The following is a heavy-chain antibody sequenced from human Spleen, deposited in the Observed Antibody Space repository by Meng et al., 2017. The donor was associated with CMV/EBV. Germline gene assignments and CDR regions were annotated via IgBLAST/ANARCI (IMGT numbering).Heavy chain of an antibody. Sequence: ASVKVSCKASGYTFTSYYMHWVRQAPGQGLEWMGIINPSGGSTSYAQKFQGRVTITADKSTSTAYMELSSLRSEDTAVYYCARVPRSSSWYNWFDPWGQGTLVTVSS. V-gene: IGHV1-46*01. CDR1: GYTFTSYY. CDR3: ARVPRSSSWYNWFDP. CDR2: INPSGGST. J-gene: IGHJ5*02. D-gene: IGHD6-13*01.